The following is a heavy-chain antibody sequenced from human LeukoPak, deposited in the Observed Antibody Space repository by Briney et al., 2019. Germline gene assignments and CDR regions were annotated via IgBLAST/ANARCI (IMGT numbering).Heavy chain of an antibody. Sequence: GGSLRLSCAASGFTVSSNYMSWVRQAPGKGLEWVSVIYSGGSTYYADSVKGRFTISRDNSKNTLYLLMNSLRAEDTAVYYCARDRGSYNFYHYWGQGTLVTVSS. J-gene: IGHJ4*02. CDR3: ARDRGSYNFYHY. CDR1: GFTVSSNY. CDR2: IYSGGST. V-gene: IGHV3-53*05. D-gene: IGHD1-26*01.